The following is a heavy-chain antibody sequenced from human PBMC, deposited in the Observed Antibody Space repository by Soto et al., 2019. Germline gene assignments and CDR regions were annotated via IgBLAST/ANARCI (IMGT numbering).Heavy chain of an antibody. Sequence: PSETLSLTCTVSGGSISSSSYYWGWIRQPPGKGLEWIGSIYYSGSTYYNPSLKSRVTISVDTSKNQFSLKLSSVTAADTAVYYCASLRFLEWLLFFDYWGQGTLVTVS. CDR1: GGSISSSSYY. J-gene: IGHJ4*02. V-gene: IGHV4-39*01. D-gene: IGHD3-3*01. CDR2: IYYSGST. CDR3: ASLRFLEWLLFFDY.